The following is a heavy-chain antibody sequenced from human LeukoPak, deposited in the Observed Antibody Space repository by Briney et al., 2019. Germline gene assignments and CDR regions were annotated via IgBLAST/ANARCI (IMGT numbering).Heavy chain of an antibody. J-gene: IGHJ4*02. CDR3: ARETLGYCSGGSCYSIDY. CDR2: TYYRSKWYN. Sequence: SQTLSLTCAISGDSVSSNSAAWNWIRQSPSRGLEWLGRTYYRSKWYNDYAVSVKGRITINPDTSKNQFSLQLNSVTPEDTAVYYCARETLGYCSGGSCYSIDYWGQGTLVTVSS. D-gene: IGHD2-15*01. V-gene: IGHV6-1*01. CDR1: GDSVSSNSAA.